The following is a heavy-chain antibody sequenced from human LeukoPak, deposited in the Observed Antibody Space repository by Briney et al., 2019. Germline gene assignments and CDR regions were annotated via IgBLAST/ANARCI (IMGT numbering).Heavy chain of an antibody. CDR3: AKSTFSIAVAGYDDY. J-gene: IGHJ4*02. V-gene: IGHV3-9*01. CDR1: GFTFSNYA. Sequence: GGSLRLSCVASGFTFSNYAMHWVRQAPGKGLEWVSGISWNSGSIGYADSVKGRFTISRDNAKNSLYLQMNSLRAEDTALYYCAKSTFSIAVAGYDDYWGQGTLVTVSS. D-gene: IGHD6-19*01. CDR2: ISWNSGSI.